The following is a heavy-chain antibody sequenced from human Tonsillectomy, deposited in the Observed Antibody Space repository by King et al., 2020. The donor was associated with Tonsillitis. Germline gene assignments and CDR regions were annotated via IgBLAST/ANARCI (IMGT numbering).Heavy chain of an antibody. CDR2: ISYDGSNK. J-gene: IGHJ3*02. CDR1: GFTFSSYA. CDR3: ARVYSGSYVLDAFDI. Sequence: VQLVESGGGVVQPGRSLRLSCAASGFTFSSYAMHWVRQAPGKGLEWVAVISYDGSNKYYADSVKGRFTISRDNSKNTLYLQMNSLRAEDTAEYYCARVYSGSYVLDAFDIWGQGTMVTVSS. V-gene: IGHV3-30-3*01. D-gene: IGHD1-26*01.